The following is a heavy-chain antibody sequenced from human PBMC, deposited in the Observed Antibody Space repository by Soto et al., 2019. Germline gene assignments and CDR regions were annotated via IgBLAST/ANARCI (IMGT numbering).Heavy chain of an antibody. V-gene: IGHV3-21*01. Sequence: GGSLRLSCAASGFTFSSYSMNWVRQAPGKGLEWVSSISSSSSYIYYADSVKDRFTISRDNAKNSLYLQMNSLRAEDTAVYYCARVDCSGGSCYSGGLDYWGQGTLVTVSS. J-gene: IGHJ4*02. CDR1: GFTFSSYS. D-gene: IGHD2-15*01. CDR2: ISSSSSYI. CDR3: ARVDCSGGSCYSGGLDY.